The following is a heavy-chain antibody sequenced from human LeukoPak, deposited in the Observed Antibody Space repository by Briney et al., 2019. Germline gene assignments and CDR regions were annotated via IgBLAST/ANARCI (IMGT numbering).Heavy chain of an antibody. D-gene: IGHD6-19*01. Sequence: ASVKVSRKVSGYTLTELSMHWVRQAPGKGLEWMGGFDPEDGETIYAQKFQGRVTMTEDTSTDTAYMELSSLRSEDTAVYYCATARYSSGWYGGFDYWGQGTLVTVSS. CDR1: GYTLTELS. J-gene: IGHJ4*02. CDR3: ATARYSSGWYGGFDY. V-gene: IGHV1-24*01. CDR2: FDPEDGET.